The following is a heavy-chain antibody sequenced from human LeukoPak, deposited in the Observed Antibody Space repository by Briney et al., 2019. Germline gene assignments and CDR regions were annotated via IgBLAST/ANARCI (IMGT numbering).Heavy chain of an antibody. CDR2: ISSSNSYT. D-gene: IGHD5-12*01. Sequence: GGFLRLSCAASGFTFRDYYMSWIRQAPGKGLEWVSYISSSNSYTNYADSVKGRFTISRDSAKNSLYLQMNSLRPKDTAVYYCARGASDFDYWGQGTLVTVSS. V-gene: IGHV3-11*05. CDR3: ARGASDFDY. CDR1: GFTFRDYY. J-gene: IGHJ4*02.